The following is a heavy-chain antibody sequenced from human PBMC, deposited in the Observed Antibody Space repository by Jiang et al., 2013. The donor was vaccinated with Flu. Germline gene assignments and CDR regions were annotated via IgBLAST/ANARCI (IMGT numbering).Heavy chain of an antibody. D-gene: IGHD1-26*01. CDR1: GDSISGYY. CDR2: IYSSGTT. CDR3: ARDLLRRSGTSHYYYYGLDV. Sequence: SGPGLVKPSETLSLTCTVSGDSISGYYWTWIRLTPGKGLEWIGNIYSSGTTNSNPSLKRRVSISIDTSKNQLSLRLTSVTASDTAVYYCARDLLRRSGTSHYYYYGLDVWGRRDNGHRLL. J-gene: IGHJ6*02. V-gene: IGHV4-59*13.